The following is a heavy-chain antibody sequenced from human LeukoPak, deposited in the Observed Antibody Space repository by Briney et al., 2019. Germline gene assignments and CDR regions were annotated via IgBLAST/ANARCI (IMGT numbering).Heavy chain of an antibody. CDR2: IKQDGSEK. Sequence: GGSLRLSCATSGFTFSNYWMSWVRQAPGKGLEWVANIKQDGSEKYYVDSVKGRFTISRDNAKNSLYLQMNSLRAEDTAVYYCARHFCSSTSCSNWGQGTLVTVSS. CDR3: ARHFCSSTSCSN. J-gene: IGHJ4*02. D-gene: IGHD2-2*01. V-gene: IGHV3-7*01. CDR1: GFTFSNYW.